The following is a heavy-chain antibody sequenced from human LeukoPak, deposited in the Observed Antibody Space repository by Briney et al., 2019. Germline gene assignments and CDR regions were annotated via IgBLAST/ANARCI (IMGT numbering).Heavy chain of an antibody. V-gene: IGHV3-23*01. J-gene: IGHJ4*02. D-gene: IGHD2-15*01. CDR1: GFTFSSYA. Sequence: GGSLRLSCAASGFTFSSYAMSWVRQAPGKGLEWVSAISGSGGSTYYADSVKGRFTISRDNSKNTLYLQMDSLRAEGTAVYYCAKGECSGGSCYFFDYWGQGTLVTVSS. CDR2: ISGSGGST. CDR3: AKGECSGGSCYFFDY.